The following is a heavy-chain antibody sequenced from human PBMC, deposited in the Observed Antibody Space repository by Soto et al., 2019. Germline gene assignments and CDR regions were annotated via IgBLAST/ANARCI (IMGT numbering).Heavy chain of an antibody. CDR2: ISSNSAYI. CDR3: TRDASRDSSARGWFDP. V-gene: IGHV3-21*01. CDR1: GFTFRSFT. J-gene: IGHJ5*02. D-gene: IGHD6-13*01. Sequence: WGSLRVCCASSGFTFRSFTMNWVRQAPGKGLEWVSTISSNSAYIYYTDALRGRFTISRDNAKNSLHLQMNSLRAEDTAVYYCTRDASRDSSARGWFDPWGPGTMVTVSS.